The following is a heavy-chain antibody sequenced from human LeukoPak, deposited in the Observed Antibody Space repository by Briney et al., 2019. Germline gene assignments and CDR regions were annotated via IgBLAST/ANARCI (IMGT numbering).Heavy chain of an antibody. CDR2: ISRSGDST. V-gene: IGHV3-23*01. D-gene: IGHD5-18*01. CDR1: GFTFSSYA. CDR3: AKDKGFSYGFGY. J-gene: IGHJ4*02. Sequence: GGSLRLSCAASGFTFSSYAMSWVRQGPGKGLERVSGISRSGDSTYYGDSGKGRFTISRDNSKNTLYLQMNSLRAEDTAIYYCAKDKGFSYGFGYWGQGTLVTVSS.